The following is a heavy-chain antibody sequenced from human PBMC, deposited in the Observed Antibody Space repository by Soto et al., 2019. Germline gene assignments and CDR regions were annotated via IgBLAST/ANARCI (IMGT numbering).Heavy chain of an antibody. CDR3: AKDQYCSGGSCYGWYYFDY. Sequence: GGSLRLSCAASGFTFSSYAMSWVRQAPGKGLEWVSAISGSGGSTYYADSVKGRFTISRDNSKNTLYLQMNSLRAEDTAVYYCAKDQYCSGGSCYGWYYFDYWGQGTLVTVSS. J-gene: IGHJ4*02. D-gene: IGHD2-15*01. CDR2: ISGSGGST. CDR1: GFTFSSYA. V-gene: IGHV3-23*01.